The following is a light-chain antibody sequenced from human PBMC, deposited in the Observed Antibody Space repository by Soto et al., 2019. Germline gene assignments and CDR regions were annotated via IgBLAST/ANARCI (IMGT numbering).Light chain of an antibody. J-gene: IGKJ1*01. CDR2: GAS. Sequence: EVMLTQSPGTRSLSPGERATLSCRASQTISSSFLAWYQQKPGQAPRLLIYGASSRATGVPDRFSGSASGTDFTLTISRLELEDFAVYYCQQYAGSPWTFGQGTKVEIK. CDR1: QTISSSF. V-gene: IGKV3-20*01. CDR3: QQYAGSPWT.